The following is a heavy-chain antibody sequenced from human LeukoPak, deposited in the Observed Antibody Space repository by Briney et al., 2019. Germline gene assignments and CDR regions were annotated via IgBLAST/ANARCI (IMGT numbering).Heavy chain of an antibody. CDR2: INHSGST. CDR1: GGSFSGYY. CDR3: ARGPPYDSSGYSYFFDY. D-gene: IGHD3-22*01. V-gene: IGHV4-34*01. Sequence: SETLSLTCAVYGGSFSGYYWSWIRQPPGKGLEWIGEINHSGSTNYNPSLKSRVTISVDTSKNQFSLKLSSVTAADTAVYYCARGPPYDSSGYSYFFDYWGQGTLVTVSS. J-gene: IGHJ4*02.